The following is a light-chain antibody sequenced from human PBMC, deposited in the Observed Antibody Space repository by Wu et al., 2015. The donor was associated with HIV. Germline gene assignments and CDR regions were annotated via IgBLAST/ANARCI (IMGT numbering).Light chain of an antibody. CDR3: QHYNSSSYT. V-gene: IGKV1-5*03. Sequence: DIQLTQSPSFLSASVGDRVTITCRASQSISSWLAWYQQKPGKAPKVLIYKASSLESGVPSRFSGSGSGTEFTLTISSLQPDDFATYYCQHYNSSSYTFGQGTKLGDQT. J-gene: IGKJ2*01. CDR2: KAS. CDR1: QSISSW.